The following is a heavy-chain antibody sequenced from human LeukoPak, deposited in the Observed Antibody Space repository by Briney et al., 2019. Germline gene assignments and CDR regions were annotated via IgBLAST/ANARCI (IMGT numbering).Heavy chain of an antibody. CDR2: ISGSGGST. CDR1: GFTFSSDA. J-gene: IGHJ4*02. V-gene: IGHV3-23*01. CDR3: AKYHDYGDYVAN. D-gene: IGHD4-17*01. Sequence: GGSLRLSCAASGFTFSSDAMSWVRQAPGKGLEWVSAISGSGGSTYYADSVKGRFTISRDNSKNTLYLQMNSLRAEDTAVYYCAKYHDYGDYVANWGQGTLVTVSS.